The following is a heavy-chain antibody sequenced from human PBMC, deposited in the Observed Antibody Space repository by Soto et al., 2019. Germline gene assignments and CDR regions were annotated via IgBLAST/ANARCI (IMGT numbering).Heavy chain of an antibody. Sequence: ASVKVSCKVSGYTLTELSMHWVRQAPGKGLEWMGGFDPEDGETIYAQKFQGRVTMTEDTSTDTAYMELSSLRSEDTAVYYCATFAPPTRGHIAVAGIFDYWGQGTLVTVSS. D-gene: IGHD6-19*01. CDR1: GYTLTELS. J-gene: IGHJ4*02. CDR2: FDPEDGET. V-gene: IGHV1-24*01. CDR3: ATFAPPTRGHIAVAGIFDY.